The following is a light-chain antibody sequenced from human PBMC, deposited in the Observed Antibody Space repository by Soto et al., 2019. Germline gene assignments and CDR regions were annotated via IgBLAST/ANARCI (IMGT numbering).Light chain of an antibody. V-gene: IGKV1-6*01. J-gene: IGKJ1*01. CDR3: LQDYNYPWT. Sequence: AIQLTQSPSSLSASVGDRVTITCRASTGIRTDLSWYQQKQGKVPKVLIYAATSLHSGVPSRFSGSGSGTDFTLTISSLQPEDFATYYCLQDYNYPWTFGQGTKVEI. CDR2: AAT. CDR1: TGIRTD.